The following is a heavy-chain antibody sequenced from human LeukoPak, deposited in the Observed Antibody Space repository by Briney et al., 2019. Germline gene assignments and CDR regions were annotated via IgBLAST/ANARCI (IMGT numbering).Heavy chain of an antibody. J-gene: IGHJ4*02. V-gene: IGHV4-30-4*08. CDR1: GGSISSGDYY. Sequence: SQTLSLTCTVSGGSISSGDYYWSWIRQPPGKGLAWIGYIYYSGSTYYNPSLKSRVTISVDTSKNQFSLKLSSVTAADTAVYYCARENGSGWTRDNYFDYWGQGTLVTVSS. D-gene: IGHD6-19*01. CDR3: ARENGSGWTRDNYFDY. CDR2: IYYSGST.